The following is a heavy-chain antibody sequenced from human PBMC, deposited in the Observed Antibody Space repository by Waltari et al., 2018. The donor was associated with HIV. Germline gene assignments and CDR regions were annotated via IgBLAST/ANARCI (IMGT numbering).Heavy chain of an antibody. V-gene: IGHV4-34*01. CDR2: INHSGTT. CDR3: AYSYLTGSTLHPF. CDR1: GGPFSGYY. D-gene: IGHD3-9*01. J-gene: IGHJ4*01. Sequence: QEQLQQWRAGLLQPSETLSIPCAVYGGPFSGYYLNWVRQPPGKGLEWIGEINHSGTTNYNPSLKSRVTMSVDTSKRQFALKLNSVTAADTAVYFCAYSYLTGSTLHPFWGQGTLVTVSS.